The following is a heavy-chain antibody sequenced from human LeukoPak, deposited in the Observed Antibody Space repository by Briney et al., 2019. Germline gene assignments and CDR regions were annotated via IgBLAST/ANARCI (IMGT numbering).Heavy chain of an antibody. J-gene: IGHJ4*02. CDR2: IYHSGST. Sequence: SETLSLTCAVYGGSFSGYYWGWIRQPPGKGLEWIGSIYHSGSTYYNPSLKSRVTISVDTSKNQFSLKLSSVTAADTAVYYCARDSSSWYWIDYWGQGTLVTVSS. CDR3: ARDSSSWYWIDY. D-gene: IGHD6-13*01. V-gene: IGHV4-38-2*02. CDR1: GGSFSGYY.